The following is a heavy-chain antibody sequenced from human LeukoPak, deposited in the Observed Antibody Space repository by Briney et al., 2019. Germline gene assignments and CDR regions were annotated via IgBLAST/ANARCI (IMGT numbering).Heavy chain of an antibody. CDR2: INPNSGGT. Sequence: ASVTVSCTASGYTFTGYYMHWVRQAPGQGLEWVGWINPNSGGTNYAQKFQGWVTMTRDTSISTAYMELSRLRSDDTAVYYCVCSSTGYYYGMDVWGQGTTVTVSS. D-gene: IGHD2-2*01. CDR1: GYTFTGYY. CDR3: VCSSTGYYYGMDV. J-gene: IGHJ6*02. V-gene: IGHV1-2*04.